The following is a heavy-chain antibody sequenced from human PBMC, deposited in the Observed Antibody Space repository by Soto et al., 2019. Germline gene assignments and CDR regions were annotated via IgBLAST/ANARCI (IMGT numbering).Heavy chain of an antibody. CDR2: VYHTGNT. D-gene: IGHD6-19*01. CDR3: ARGNGWYAD. Sequence: SETLSLTCAVSGDSISSTFWWTWVRQSPGKGLEWIGEVYHTGNTRYNPSLKSRVTISVDKPNNQFSLKLTSMTGADTAVYFCARGNGWYADWGQGTLVTVSS. CDR1: GDSISSTFW. V-gene: IGHV4-4*02. J-gene: IGHJ4*02.